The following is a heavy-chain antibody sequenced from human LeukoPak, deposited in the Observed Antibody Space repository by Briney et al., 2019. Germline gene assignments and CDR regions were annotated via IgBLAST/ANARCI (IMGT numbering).Heavy chain of an antibody. Sequence: PGASLKLSCAASGFTFSSYSMSWVRQAPGKGLEWVASISASGGSTYYADSVKGRFTISRDNSKNTLYLQMNSLRSDDTAVYYCVERARYFPNEGGEGTLV. D-gene: IGHD3-9*01. J-gene: IGHJ4*02. V-gene: IGHV3-23*01. CDR2: ISASGGST. CDR1: GFTFSSYS. CDR3: VERARYFPNE.